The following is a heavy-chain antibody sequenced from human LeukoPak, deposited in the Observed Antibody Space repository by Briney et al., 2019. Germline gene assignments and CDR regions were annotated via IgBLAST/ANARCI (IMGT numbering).Heavy chain of an antibody. Sequence: PSETLSLTCTVSGGSISSYYWSWIRQPPGKGLEWIGYIYYSGSTNYNPSLKSRVTISVDPSKNQFSLKLSSVTAADTAVYYCARGDSSGWSIFDYWGQGTLVTVSS. D-gene: IGHD6-19*01. V-gene: IGHV4-59*01. J-gene: IGHJ4*02. CDR2: IYYSGST. CDR3: ARGDSSGWSIFDY. CDR1: GGSISSYY.